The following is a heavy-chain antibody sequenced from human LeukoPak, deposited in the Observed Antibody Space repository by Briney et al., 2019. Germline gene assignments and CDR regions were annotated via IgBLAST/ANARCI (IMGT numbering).Heavy chain of an antibody. CDR3: AKMGDYYDSSGFDY. CDR2: ISYDGSNK. V-gene: IGHV3-30*18. CDR1: GFTFSSYG. J-gene: IGHJ4*02. D-gene: IGHD3-22*01. Sequence: GRSLRLSCAASGFTFSSYGMHRVRQAPGKGLEWVAVISYDGSNKYYADSVKGRFTISRDNSKNTLYLQMNSLRAEDTAVYYCAKMGDYYDSSGFDYWGQGTLVTVSS.